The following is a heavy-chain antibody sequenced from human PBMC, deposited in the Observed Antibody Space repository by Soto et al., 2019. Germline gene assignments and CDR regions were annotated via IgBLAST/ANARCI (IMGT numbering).Heavy chain of an antibody. D-gene: IGHD5-18*01. Sequence: GESLKISCKGSGYSFTSYWISWVRQMPGKGLEWMGRIDPSDSYTNYSPSFQGHVTISADKSISTAYLQWSSLKASDTAMYYCASISGYSYGNYYYYGMDVWGQGTTVTVSS. J-gene: IGHJ6*02. V-gene: IGHV5-10-1*01. CDR3: ASISGYSYGNYYYYGMDV. CDR2: IDPSDSYT. CDR1: GYSFTSYW.